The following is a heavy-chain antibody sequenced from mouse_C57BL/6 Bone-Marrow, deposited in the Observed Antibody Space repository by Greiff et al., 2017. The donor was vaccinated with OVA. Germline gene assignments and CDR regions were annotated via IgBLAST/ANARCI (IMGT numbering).Heavy chain of an antibody. CDR1: GISITTGNYR. CDR2: IYYSGTI. J-gene: IGHJ4*01. D-gene: IGHD4-1*01. Sequence: DVKLQESGPGLVKPSQTVFLTCTVTGISITTGNYRWSWIRQFPGNKLEWIGYIYYSGTITYNPSLTSRTTITRDTPKNQFFLEMNSLTAEDTATYYCARELGRGSNAMDYWGQGTSVTVSS. CDR3: ARELGRGSNAMDY. V-gene: IGHV3-5*01.